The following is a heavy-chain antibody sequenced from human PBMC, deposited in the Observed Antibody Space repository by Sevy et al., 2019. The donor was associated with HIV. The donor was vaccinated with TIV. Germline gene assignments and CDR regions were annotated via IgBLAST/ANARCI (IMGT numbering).Heavy chain of an antibody. CDR1: GYTFSDYY. D-gene: IGHD3-3*01. CDR3: ARGMSAYLLANGMDV. V-gene: IGHV1-2*07. Sequence: ASVKVSCKAYGYTFSDYYMHWVRQAPGQGLEWMGWINPNRGGTKYPHKFQGRVTMTRDTYISTAYMELSSLRSDDTAIYYCARGMSAYLLANGMDVWGQGTTVTVSS. CDR2: INPNRGGT. J-gene: IGHJ6*02.